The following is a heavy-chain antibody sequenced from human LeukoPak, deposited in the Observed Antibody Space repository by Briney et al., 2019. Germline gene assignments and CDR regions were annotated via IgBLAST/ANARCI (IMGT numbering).Heavy chain of an antibody. Sequence: SETLSLTCTVSGGSISSYYWSWIRQPPGKGLEWIGYIYYSGSTNYNPSLKSRVTISVDTSKNHVSLKLSSFTCADTAVYSCAREPTIDGYPHTSSRYCSGGSCPYYFDYWGQGTLVTVSS. V-gene: IGHV4-59*01. J-gene: IGHJ4*02. CDR1: GGSISSYY. D-gene: IGHD2-15*01. CDR3: AREPTIDGYPHTSSRYCSGGSCPYYFDY. CDR2: IYYSGST.